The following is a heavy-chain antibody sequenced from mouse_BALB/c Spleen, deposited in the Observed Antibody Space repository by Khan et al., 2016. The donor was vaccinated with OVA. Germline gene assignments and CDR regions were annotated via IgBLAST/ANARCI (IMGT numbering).Heavy chain of an antibody. CDR2: IHYSGST. Sequence: VQLQESGPDLVKPSQSLSLTCTVTGYSITSGYNWHWIRQFPGDKLEWMGYIHYSGSTNYSPSLKSRISITRDTSRNQFFLQLNSVTTEDTATYYCARAGDYPYFNVWGAGTSVTVSS. V-gene: IGHV3-1*02. J-gene: IGHJ1*01. CDR1: GYSITSGYN. CDR3: ARAGDYPYFNV. D-gene: IGHD2-13*01.